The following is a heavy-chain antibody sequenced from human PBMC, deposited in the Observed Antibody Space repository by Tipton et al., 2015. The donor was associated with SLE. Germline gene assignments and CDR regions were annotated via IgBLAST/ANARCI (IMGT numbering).Heavy chain of an antibody. CDR1: GGSISSTNW. V-gene: IGHV4-4*02. J-gene: IGHJ4*02. Sequence: TLSLTCAVSGGSISSTNWWSWVRQPPGKGLEWVGTVYYTGSTFYNPSLKSRVTILVDTSKNQFSLKLSSVTAADTAVYYCARDEYRYDATGYHLLGHFDFWGQGTLVTVSS. CDR3: ARDEYRYDATGYHLLGHFDF. D-gene: IGHD3-22*01. CDR2: VYYTGST.